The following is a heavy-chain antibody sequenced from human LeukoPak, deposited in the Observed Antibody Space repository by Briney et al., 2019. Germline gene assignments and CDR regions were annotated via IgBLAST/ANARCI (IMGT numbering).Heavy chain of an antibody. CDR1: GFTFSSYA. CDR3: AKLSSIAARPYYFDY. CDR2: ISGSGGST. J-gene: IGHJ4*02. V-gene: IGHV3-23*01. D-gene: IGHD6-6*01. Sequence: PGGSLRLSCAASGFTFSSYAMSWVRQAPGKGLEWVSAISGSGGSTYYADPVKGRFTISRDNSKNTLYLQMNSLRAEDTAVYYCAKLSSIAARPYYFDYWGQGTLVTVSS.